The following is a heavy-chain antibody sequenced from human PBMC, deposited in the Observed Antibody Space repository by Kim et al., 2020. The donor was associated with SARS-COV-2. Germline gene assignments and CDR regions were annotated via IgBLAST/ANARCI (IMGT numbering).Heavy chain of an antibody. Sequence: SETLSLTCTVSGGSISSYYWSWIRQPPGKGLEWIGYIYYSGSTNYNPSIKSRVTISVDPSKNQFSLKLSPVTTADTAVYYCARTSSSWTYTFDYWGQGNLVTVSS. CDR1: GGSISSYY. CDR3: ARTSSSWTYTFDY. CDR2: IYYSGST. J-gene: IGHJ4*02. D-gene: IGHD6-13*01. V-gene: IGHV4-59*01.